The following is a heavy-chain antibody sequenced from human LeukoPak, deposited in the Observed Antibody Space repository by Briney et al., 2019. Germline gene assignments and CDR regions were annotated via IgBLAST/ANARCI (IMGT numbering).Heavy chain of an antibody. Sequence: GGSLRLSCAVSGFSFNTYWMAWVRQAPGKGLEWVANIKQDGSEKYYVDSVKGRFTISRDNAKNSLYLQMNSLRAEDTAVYYCARDPRGVSWYFDLWGRGTLVTVSS. CDR3: ARDPRGVSWYFDL. J-gene: IGHJ2*01. CDR1: GFSFNTYW. D-gene: IGHD3-10*01. V-gene: IGHV3-7*01. CDR2: IKQDGSEK.